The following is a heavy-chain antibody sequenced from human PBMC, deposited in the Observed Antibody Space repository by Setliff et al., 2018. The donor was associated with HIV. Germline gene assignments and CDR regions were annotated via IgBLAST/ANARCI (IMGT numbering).Heavy chain of an antibody. J-gene: IGHJ4*02. V-gene: IGHV4-61*09. CDR1: GASISSGSYY. D-gene: IGHD1-26*01. CDR3: ARDRRYSPHYLDY. Sequence: PSETLSLTCTVSGASISSGSYYWSWIRQPAGKGLEWIGHIYTSGSTNYSPSLKSRVTISVDTSKKQFSLKLSSVTAADTAVYYCARDRRYSPHYLDYWGQGTLVTVSS. CDR2: IYTSGST.